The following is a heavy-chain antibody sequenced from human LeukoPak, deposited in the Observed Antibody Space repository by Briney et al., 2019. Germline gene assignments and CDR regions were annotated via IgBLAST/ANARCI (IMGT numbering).Heavy chain of an antibody. J-gene: IGHJ4*02. V-gene: IGHV4-38-2*02. Sequence: SETLSLTCTVSGYSISSGYYWGWIRQPPGKGLEWIGYIYYSGSTYYNPSLKSRVTISVDTSKNQFSLKLSSVTAADTAVYYCARGGGELRSRPFDYWGQGTLVTVSS. CDR3: ARGGGELRSRPFDY. CDR1: GYSISSGYY. CDR2: IYYSGST. D-gene: IGHD1-26*01.